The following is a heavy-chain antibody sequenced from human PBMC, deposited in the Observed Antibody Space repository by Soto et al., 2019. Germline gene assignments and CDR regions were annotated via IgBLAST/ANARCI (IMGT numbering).Heavy chain of an antibody. D-gene: IGHD4-17*01. CDR2: IYYSGST. CDR3: AREGDYGGNFRFYAFDI. Sequence: QVQLQESGPGLVKPSQTLSLTCTVSGGSISSGNYYWSWIRQPPGKGLEWIGYIYYSGSTYYNSSLESRVTISVDTSKNRFSLKLSSVTAADTAGYYCAREGDYGGNFRFYAFDIWGQGTMVTVSS. V-gene: IGHV4-30-4*01. CDR1: GGSISSGNYY. J-gene: IGHJ3*02.